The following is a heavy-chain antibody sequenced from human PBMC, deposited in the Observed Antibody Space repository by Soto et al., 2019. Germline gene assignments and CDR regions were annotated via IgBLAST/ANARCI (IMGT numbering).Heavy chain of an antibody. V-gene: IGHV3-23*01. J-gene: IGHJ4*02. D-gene: IGHD1-26*01. CDR2: ISGSGDST. CDR1: GFTFSSYA. CDR3: ARRGSGSYYDY. Sequence: EVQMLESGGGLVQPGGSLRLSCAASGFTFSSYALSGVRQAPGKGLEWVSVISGSGDSTYYADSVKGRFTISRDNSKNTLYLQMNSLRAEDTAVYYCARRGSGSYYDYWGQGTLVTVSS.